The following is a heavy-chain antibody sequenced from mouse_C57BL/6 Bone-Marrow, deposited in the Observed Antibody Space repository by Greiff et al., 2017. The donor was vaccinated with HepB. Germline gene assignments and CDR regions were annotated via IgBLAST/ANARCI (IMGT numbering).Heavy chain of an antibody. J-gene: IGHJ3*01. D-gene: IGHD2-3*01. CDR1: EYEFPSYG. V-gene: IGHV5-2*01. CDR2: INSDGGST. Sequence: EVQVVESGGGLVQPGESLKLSCESNEYEFPSYGMYWVRKTPEKGLELVAAINSDGGSTYYPDNKERRIIISRDNTKNTLYLQMSSLRSEDTAVYYCARHYDGYRSWFAYWGQGTLVTVSA. CDR3: ARHYDGYRSWFAY.